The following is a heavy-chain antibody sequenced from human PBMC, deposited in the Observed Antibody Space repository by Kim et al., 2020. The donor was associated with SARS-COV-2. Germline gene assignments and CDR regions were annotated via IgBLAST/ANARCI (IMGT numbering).Heavy chain of an antibody. V-gene: IGHV3-48*02. Sequence: DSVKGRFTISRDNAKNSLYLQMNSLRDEDTAVYYCARDPQAVWLYYGMDVWGQGTTVTVSS. J-gene: IGHJ6*02. D-gene: IGHD3-10*01. CDR3: ARDPQAVWLYYGMDV.